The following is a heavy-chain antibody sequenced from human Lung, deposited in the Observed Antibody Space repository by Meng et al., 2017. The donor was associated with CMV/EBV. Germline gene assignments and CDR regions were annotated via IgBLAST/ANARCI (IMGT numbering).Heavy chain of an antibody. CDR2: IEQNDSED. CDR3: ARRGGGGFHNGAFDI. V-gene: IGHV3-7*01. J-gene: IGHJ3*02. D-gene: IGHD5-24*01. Sequence: GGSLRLXCVASGFSVGSFWMSWVRQAPGKGLEWVANIEQNDSEDYNVEYVRGRFTVSRDTAKNSVYLQMNSLRADDTGVYYCARRGGGGFHNGAFDIWGRGTRGTVSS. CDR1: GFSVGSFW.